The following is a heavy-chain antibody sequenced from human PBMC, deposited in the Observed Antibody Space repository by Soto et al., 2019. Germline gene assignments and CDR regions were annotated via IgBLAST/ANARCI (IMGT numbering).Heavy chain of an antibody. J-gene: IGHJ4*02. CDR1: GGSFSGYY. CDR2: INHSGST. CDR3: ARGGVRGVIPPHFDY. D-gene: IGHD3-10*01. V-gene: IGHV4-34*01. Sequence: QVQLQQWGAGLLKPSETLSLTCAVYGGSFSGYYWSWIRQPPGKGLEWIGEINHSGSTNYNPSLKSRVTISVDTSKNQFSLKLSSVTAADTAVYYCARGGVRGVIPPHFDYWGQGTLVTVSS.